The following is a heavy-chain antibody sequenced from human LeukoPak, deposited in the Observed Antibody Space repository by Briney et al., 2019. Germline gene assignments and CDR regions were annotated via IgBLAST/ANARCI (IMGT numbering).Heavy chain of an antibody. D-gene: IGHD3-10*01. V-gene: IGHV5-10-1*01. CDR2: IDPSDSYT. J-gene: IGHJ4*02. Sequence: GESLQISCKGSGYIFTSYWISWGRQVPGKGLEWMGRIDPSDSYTNYSPSFQGHVTISADKSISTAYLQWSSLKASDTAMYYCARGGPSYYGSGSYQNPDDYWGQGTLVTVSS. CDR1: GYIFTSYW. CDR3: ARGGPSYYGSGSYQNPDDY.